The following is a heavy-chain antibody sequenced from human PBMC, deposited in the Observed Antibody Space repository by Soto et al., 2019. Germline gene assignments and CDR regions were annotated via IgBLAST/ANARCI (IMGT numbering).Heavy chain of an antibody. CDR1: GYRFTSYD. J-gene: IGHJ5*02. Sequence: QVQLVQSGAEVKKPGASVKVSCKTSGYRFTSYDINWVRQATGQGLEWMGWMNPKSGNTGHAQKFQSRVTMTMDTSMSTAYMELNSRRSDDTAVYYCARAAASLDPWGQGTLVTVSS. CDR2: MNPKSGNT. CDR3: ARAAASLDP. D-gene: IGHD6-25*01. V-gene: IGHV1-8*01.